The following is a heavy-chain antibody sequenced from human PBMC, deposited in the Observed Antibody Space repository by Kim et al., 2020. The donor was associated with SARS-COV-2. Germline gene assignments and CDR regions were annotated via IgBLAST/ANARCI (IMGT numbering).Heavy chain of an antibody. D-gene: IGHD6-13*01. V-gene: IGHV3-64D*09. CDR3: VKGSSAAGRVSKFDY. Sequence: DSVKGRFTISRDKSKNTLYLQMSSLRAEDTAVYYCVKGSSAAGRVSKFDYWGQGTLVTVSS. J-gene: IGHJ4*02.